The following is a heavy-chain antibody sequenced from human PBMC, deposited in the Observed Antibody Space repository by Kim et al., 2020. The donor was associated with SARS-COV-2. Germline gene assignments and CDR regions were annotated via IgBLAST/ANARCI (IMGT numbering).Heavy chain of an antibody. J-gene: IGHJ3*02. CDR2: INAGNGNT. CDR3: ARDHESRHTTGLDAFDI. D-gene: IGHD6-6*01. Sequence: ASVKVSCKASGYTFTSYAMHWVRQAPGQRLEWMGWINAGNGNTKYSQKFQGRVTITRDTSASTAYMELSSLRSEDTAVYYCARDHESRHTTGLDAFDIWGQGTMVTVSS. CDR1: GYTFTSYA. V-gene: IGHV1-3*01.